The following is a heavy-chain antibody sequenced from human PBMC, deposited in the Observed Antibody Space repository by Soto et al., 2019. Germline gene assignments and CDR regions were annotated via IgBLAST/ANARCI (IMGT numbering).Heavy chain of an antibody. CDR1: GGSISSYY. CDR2: IYHSGST. V-gene: IGHV4-59*04. CDR3: ALGLYDILTGLGYGMDV. Sequence: SETLSLTCTVSGGSISSYYWSWIRQPPGKGLEWIGYIYHSGSTYYNPSLKSRVTISVDRSKNQFSLKLSSVTAADTAVYYCALGLYDILTGLGYGMDVWGQGTTVTVSS. J-gene: IGHJ6*02. D-gene: IGHD3-9*01.